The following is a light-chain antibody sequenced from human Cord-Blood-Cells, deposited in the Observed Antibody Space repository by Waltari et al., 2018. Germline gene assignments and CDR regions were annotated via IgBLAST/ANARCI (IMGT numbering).Light chain of an antibody. CDR3: QQYGSSPPTFT. CDR1: QSGSSSY. CDR2: GAS. J-gene: IGKJ3*01. Sequence: EIVLTQSPGTLSLSPGERATLSCRASQSGSSSYLAWYQQKPGQATRLLIYGASSRATGIPDWFSGSGSGTDFTLTISRLEPEDCAVYYCQQYGSSPPTFTFGPGTKVDIK. V-gene: IGKV3-20*01.